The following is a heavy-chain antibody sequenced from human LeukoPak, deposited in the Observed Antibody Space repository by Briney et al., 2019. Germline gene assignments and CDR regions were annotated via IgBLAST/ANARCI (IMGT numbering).Heavy chain of an antibody. Sequence: PSETLSLTCTVSGGSISNYFWSWIRQPPGKGLEWIGYIYYTGSTNYNPSLNSRVTISVGTSKNQFSLKLSSVTAADTAVYYCARPSRSISTAGAFDIWGQGTMVTVSS. V-gene: IGHV4-59*01. CDR2: IYYTGST. CDR1: GGSISNYF. J-gene: IGHJ3*02. CDR3: ARPSRSISTAGAFDI. D-gene: IGHD3-10*01.